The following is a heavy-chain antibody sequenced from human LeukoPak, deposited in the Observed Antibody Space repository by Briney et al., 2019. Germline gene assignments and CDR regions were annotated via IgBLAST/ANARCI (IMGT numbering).Heavy chain of an antibody. V-gene: IGHV4-39*07. D-gene: IGHD6-6*01. J-gene: IGHJ6*03. Sequence: PSETLSLTCTVSGGSISSSSYYWGWIRQPPGKGLEWIGSIYYSGSTYYNPSLKSRVTIAVDKSKNQFSLKLSSVTAADTAVYYCARVSGYSSSSRIVGWYYYYYMDVWGKGTTVTVSS. CDR3: ARVSGYSSSSRIVGWYYYYYMDV. CDR1: GGSISSSSYY. CDR2: IYYSGST.